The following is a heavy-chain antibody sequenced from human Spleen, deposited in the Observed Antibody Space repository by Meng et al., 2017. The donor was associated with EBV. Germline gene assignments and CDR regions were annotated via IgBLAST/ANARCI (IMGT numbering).Heavy chain of an antibody. CDR3: ARPFPSWQSPRLDPFGA. D-gene: IGHD6-19*01. J-gene: IGHJ5*02. CDR2: VHYTGST. Sequence: QLHRRGSGPGQVKPSETLSLTCTVSGDSISSFYYWGWIRQPPGRGLEWIGSVHYTGSTYYSPSLKSRVTVSVDTSKNQFSLRLTSVTAADTAVYYCARPFPSWQSPRLDPFGAWGQGTLVTVSS. CDR1: GDSISSFYY. V-gene: IGHV4-39*01.